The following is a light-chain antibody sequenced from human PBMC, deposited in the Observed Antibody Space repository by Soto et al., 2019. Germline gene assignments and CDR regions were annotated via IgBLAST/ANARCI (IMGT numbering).Light chain of an antibody. Sequence: QSALTQPASVSGSPGQSITISCTGTSSDVGSYHYVSWYQHHPGKAPKLMIYEVRNRPSGISFRFSGSKSGNTASLTISGLQAEDEADYYCSSYTSKSSLIFGGGTKLTVL. CDR1: SSDVGSYHY. V-gene: IGLV2-14*01. J-gene: IGLJ2*01. CDR2: EVR. CDR3: SSYTSKSSLI.